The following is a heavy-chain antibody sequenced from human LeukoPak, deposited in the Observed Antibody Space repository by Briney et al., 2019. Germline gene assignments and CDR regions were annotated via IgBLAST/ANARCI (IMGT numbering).Heavy chain of an antibody. CDR1: GGSFSGYY. V-gene: IGHV4-34*01. CDR2: INHSGST. CDR3: ARGVRSSWYGRGNWFDP. J-gene: IGHJ5*02. Sequence: SETLSLTCAVYGGSFSGYYWSWIRQPPGKGLVWIGEINHSGSTNYNPSLKSRVTISVDTSKNQFSLKLSSVTAADTAVYYCARGVRSSWYGRGNWFDPWGQGTLVTVSS. D-gene: IGHD6-13*01.